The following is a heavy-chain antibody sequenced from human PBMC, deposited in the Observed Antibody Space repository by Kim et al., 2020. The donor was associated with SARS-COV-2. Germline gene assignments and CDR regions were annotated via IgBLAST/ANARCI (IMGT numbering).Heavy chain of an antibody. CDR1: GFTFSSYA. V-gene: IGHV3-30*04. CDR2: ISYDGSNK. D-gene: IGHD2-15*01. J-gene: IGHJ4*02. CDR3: ARVGSEIDY. Sequence: GGSLRLSCAASGFTFSSYAMHWVRQAPGKGLEWVAVISYDGSNKYYADSVKGRFTISRDNSKNTLYLQMNSLRAEDTAVYYCARVGSEIDYWGQGTLVTVSS.